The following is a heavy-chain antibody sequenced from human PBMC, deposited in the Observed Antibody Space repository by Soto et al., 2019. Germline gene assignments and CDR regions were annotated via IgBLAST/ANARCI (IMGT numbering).Heavy chain of an antibody. CDR3: ARRIYNGYEIFDY. J-gene: IGHJ4*02. V-gene: IGHV5-10-1*01. CDR1: GYSFSSYW. CDR2: ISPSDSYI. Sequence: GESLKISCKGSGYSFSSYWITWVRQKPGEALEWMGRISPSDSYIDYSPAFQGHVSISTDKYTNTVYLEWSSLKASDTAIYYCARRIYNGYEIFDYWGQGTLVTVSS. D-gene: IGHD5-12*01.